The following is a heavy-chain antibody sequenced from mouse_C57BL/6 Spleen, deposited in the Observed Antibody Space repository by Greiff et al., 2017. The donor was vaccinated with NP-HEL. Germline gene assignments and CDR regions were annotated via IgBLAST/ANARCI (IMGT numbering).Heavy chain of an antibody. CDR3: ARLEDYYAMDY. CDR2: ISSGSSTI. V-gene: IGHV5-17*01. Sequence: DVHLVESGGGLVKPGGSLKLSCAASGFTFSDYGMHWVRQAPEKGLEWVAYISSGSSTIYYADTVKGRFTISRDNAKNTLFLQMTSLRSEDTAMYYCARLEDYYAMDYWGQGTSVTVSS. CDR1: GFTFSDYG. J-gene: IGHJ4*01.